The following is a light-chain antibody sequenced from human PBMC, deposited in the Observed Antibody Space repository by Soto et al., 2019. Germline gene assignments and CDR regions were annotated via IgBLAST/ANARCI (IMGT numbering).Light chain of an antibody. CDR3: QQRSNWPIT. Sequence: EIVLTQSPATLSLSPGERATLSCRASQSVSSYLAWYQQKPGQTPRLLIYDASNRATGIPARFSGSGSGTDFTLTISSLESEDFAVYYCQQRSNWPITFGQGPRLEIK. J-gene: IGKJ5*01. V-gene: IGKV3-11*01. CDR1: QSVSSY. CDR2: DAS.